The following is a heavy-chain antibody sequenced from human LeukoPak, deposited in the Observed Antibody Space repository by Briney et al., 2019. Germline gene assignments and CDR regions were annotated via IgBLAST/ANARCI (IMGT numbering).Heavy chain of an antibody. CDR3: ARVGAAGVYYYYYMDV. J-gene: IGHJ6*03. D-gene: IGHD6-13*01. Sequence: SETLSLTCTASGGSISSSSYYWGWIRQPPGKGLEWIGSIYYRGSTYYNPSLKSRVTISVDTSKNQFSLKLSSVTAADTAVYYCARVGAAGVYYYYYMDVWGKGTTVTISS. CDR1: GGSISSSSYY. CDR2: IYYRGST. V-gene: IGHV4-39*07.